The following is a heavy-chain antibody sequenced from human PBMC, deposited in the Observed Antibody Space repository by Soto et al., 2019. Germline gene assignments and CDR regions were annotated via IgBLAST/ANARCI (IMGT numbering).Heavy chain of an antibody. V-gene: IGHV1-18*01. CDR3: ARASGYLAHSPSVAYFDP. D-gene: IGHD6-25*01. CDR2: ISVYSGKT. CDR1: GYTSTNYG. J-gene: IGHJ5*02. Sequence: APVKVSCKASGYTSTNYGIAWVRQAPGQGLEWMGWISVYSGKTNYAQNVQVRLTMTTDTSTSTAYMELTTLRSDDTAVYYCARASGYLAHSPSVAYFDPWGQGTLVTVSS.